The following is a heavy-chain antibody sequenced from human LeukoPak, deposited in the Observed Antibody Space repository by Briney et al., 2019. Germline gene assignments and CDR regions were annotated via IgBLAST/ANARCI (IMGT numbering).Heavy chain of an antibody. CDR1: GFTFSNAW. CDR2: IKSKTGSGTT. Sequence: GGSLRLSCAASGFTFSNAWMSWVRQAPGKGLEWVGRIKSKTGSGTTDYAAPVKGRFTISRDDSKNTLYLQMNSLKTEDTAVYYCTTAPAQSDNWGQGTLVTVSS. V-gene: IGHV3-15*01. J-gene: IGHJ4*02. CDR3: TTAPAQSDN. D-gene: IGHD2-2*01.